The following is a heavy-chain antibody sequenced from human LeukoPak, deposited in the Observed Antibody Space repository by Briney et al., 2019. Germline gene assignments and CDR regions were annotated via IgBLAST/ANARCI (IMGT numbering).Heavy chain of an antibody. Sequence: GGSLRLSCAASGFTFSSYEMNWVRQAPGKGLEWVSYISSSGSTIYYADSVKGRFTISRDNSKNTLYLQMNSLRAEDTAVYYCARELLVRGVMGGFDYWGQGTLVTVSA. V-gene: IGHV3-48*03. CDR2: ISSSGSTI. J-gene: IGHJ4*02. D-gene: IGHD3-10*01. CDR1: GFTFSSYE. CDR3: ARELLVRGVMGGFDY.